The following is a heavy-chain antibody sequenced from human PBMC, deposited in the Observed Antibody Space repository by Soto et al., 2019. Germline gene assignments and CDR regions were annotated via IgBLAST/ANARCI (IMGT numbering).Heavy chain of an antibody. CDR3: VRGTATVRNTVFDY. D-gene: IGHD4-17*01. J-gene: IGHJ4*02. V-gene: IGHV3-74*01. Sequence: EVQLVASGGGLVEPGGSLRLSCAASGFTFSSFWMHWVRQAPGKGLVWVARIRNDGSDTTSAGFVEGRFTISRDNAKNTVFLQMNNLRADDTAVYYCVRGTATVRNTVFDYWCQGTLVTVSS. CDR2: IRNDGSDT. CDR1: GFTFSSFW.